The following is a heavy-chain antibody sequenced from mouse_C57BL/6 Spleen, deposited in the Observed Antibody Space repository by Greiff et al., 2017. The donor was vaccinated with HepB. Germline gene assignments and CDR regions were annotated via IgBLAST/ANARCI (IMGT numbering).Heavy chain of an antibody. CDR2: INPYNGDT. V-gene: IGHV1-20*01. Sequence: VQLQQSGPELVKPGDSVKISCKASGYSFTGYFMNWVMQSHGKSLEWIGRINPYNGDTFYNQKFKGKATLTVDNSSSTAHMELRSLTSEDSAVYYCARSSSYLDWYFDVWGTGTTVTVAS. CDR3: ARSSSYLDWYFDV. CDR1: GYSFTGYF. D-gene: IGHD6-1*01. J-gene: IGHJ1*03.